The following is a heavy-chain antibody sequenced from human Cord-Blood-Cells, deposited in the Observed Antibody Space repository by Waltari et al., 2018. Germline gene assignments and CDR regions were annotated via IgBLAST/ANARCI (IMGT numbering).Heavy chain of an antibody. V-gene: IGHV1-69*12. CDR2: IIPIFGTA. CDR1: GGTFSSYA. J-gene: IGHJ3*02. D-gene: IGHD6-6*01. CDR3: ARGLGRIAARADAFDI. Sequence: QVQLVQSGAEVKKPGSSVQVSCKASGGTFSSYAISWVRQAPGQGLEWMGGIIPIFGTANYAQKFQSRVTITADESTSTAYMELSSLRSEDTAVYYCARGLGRIAARADAFDIWGQGTMVTVSS.